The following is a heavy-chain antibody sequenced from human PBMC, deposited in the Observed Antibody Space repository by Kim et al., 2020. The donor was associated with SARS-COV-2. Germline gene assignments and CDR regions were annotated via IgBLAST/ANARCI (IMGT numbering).Heavy chain of an antibody. Sequence: GGSLRLSCAASGFTFSSYGMHWVRQAPGKGLEWVAVIWYDGSNKYYADSVKGRFTISRDNSKNTLYLQMNSLRAEDTAVYYCARDLLVGATAYGMDVWGQGTTVTVSS. CDR3: ARDLLVGATAYGMDV. D-gene: IGHD1-26*01. CDR1: GFTFSSYG. V-gene: IGHV3-33*01. CDR2: IWYDGSNK. J-gene: IGHJ6*02.